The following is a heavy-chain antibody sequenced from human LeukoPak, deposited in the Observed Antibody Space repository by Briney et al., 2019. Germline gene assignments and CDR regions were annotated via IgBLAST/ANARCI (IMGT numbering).Heavy chain of an antibody. J-gene: IGHJ5*02. V-gene: IGHV4-31*03. CDR2: IYYSGSS. CDR3: ERAYTSSCRWFDP. CDR1: GGSISSGGYY. D-gene: IGHD6-13*01. Sequence: PSQTLSLTCTVSGGSISSGGYYWSWNRQHPGKGLEWIGYIYYSGSSYYNPSLKSRITISVDTSKNQFSLKLSSVTAADTAVYYCERAYTSSCRWFDPWGQGTLVTVSS.